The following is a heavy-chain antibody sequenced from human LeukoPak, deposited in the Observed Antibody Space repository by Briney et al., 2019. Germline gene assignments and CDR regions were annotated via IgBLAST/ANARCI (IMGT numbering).Heavy chain of an antibody. CDR2: IYSVGST. Sequence: GGSLRLSCAASGFTVSSSYMSWVRQAPGKGREGVSVIYSVGSTYYADSVKGRFTISRDNSKNTLYLQMNSLRAEDTAVYYCARDYYDSSAYLSLWGQGTLVTVSS. CDR1: GFTVSSSY. CDR3: ARDYYDSSAYLSL. D-gene: IGHD3-22*01. J-gene: IGHJ4*02. V-gene: IGHV3-66*02.